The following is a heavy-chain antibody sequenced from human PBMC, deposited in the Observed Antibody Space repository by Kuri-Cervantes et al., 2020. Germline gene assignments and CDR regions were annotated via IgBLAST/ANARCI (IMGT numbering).Heavy chain of an antibody. V-gene: IGHV4-61*02. J-gene: IGHJ4*02. D-gene: IGHD5-24*01. CDR1: GGSISSDSYY. CDR3: AGTRMVEMVLGVGY. Sequence: LRLSCTVSGGSISSDSYYWSWIRQPAGKGLEWIGRIYTSGSTNYNPSLKSRVTISVDTSKNQFSLKLSSVTAADTAVYYCAGTRMVEMVLGVGYWGQGTLVTVSS. CDR2: IYTSGST.